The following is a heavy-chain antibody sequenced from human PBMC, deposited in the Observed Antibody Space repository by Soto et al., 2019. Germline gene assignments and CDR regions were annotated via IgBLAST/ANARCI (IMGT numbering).Heavy chain of an antibody. D-gene: IGHD5-12*01. CDR3: AKDGRRDGYNSVKLTLFVY. Sequence: PGGSLRLSCAASGFTFSSYAMSWVRQAPGKGLEWVSATSGSGGSTYYADSVKGRFTISRDNSKNTLYLQMNSLRAEDTAVYYCAKDGRRDGYNSVKLTLFVYWGQGTLVTVSS. CDR2: TSGSGGST. V-gene: IGHV3-23*01. J-gene: IGHJ4*02. CDR1: GFTFSSYA.